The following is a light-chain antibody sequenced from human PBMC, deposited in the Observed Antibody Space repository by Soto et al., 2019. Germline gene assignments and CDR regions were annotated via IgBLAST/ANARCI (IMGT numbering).Light chain of an antibody. CDR3: QQNYSPPPIT. J-gene: IGKJ5*01. Sequence: EIVMTQSPLSLPVSPGEPASISCRSSQSLLHSSGYNFLDWYLQKPGQSPQLLIYLGSNRASGVPDRFSGSGFGTDFTLTISSLQTEDSATYYCQQNYSPPPITFGQGTRLEIK. V-gene: IGKV2-28*01. CDR2: LGS. CDR1: QSLLHSSGYNF.